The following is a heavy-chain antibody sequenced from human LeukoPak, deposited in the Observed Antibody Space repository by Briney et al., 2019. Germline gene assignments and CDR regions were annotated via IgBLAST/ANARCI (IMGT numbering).Heavy chain of an antibody. D-gene: IGHD5-24*01. Sequence: GESLKISCKGSGYIFSSYCIGWVRQMPGKGLEWMGIIYPGDSDTRYSPSFQGQVTISADKSISTAYLQWSILKASDTAMYYCARRDGYDSTTFDYWGQGTLVTVSS. CDR2: IYPGDSDT. V-gene: IGHV5-51*01. J-gene: IGHJ4*02. CDR1: GYIFSSYC. CDR3: ARRDGYDSTTFDY.